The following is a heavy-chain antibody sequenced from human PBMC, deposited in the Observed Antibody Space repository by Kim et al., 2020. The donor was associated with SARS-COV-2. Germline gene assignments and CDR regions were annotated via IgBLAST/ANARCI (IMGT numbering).Heavy chain of an antibody. D-gene: IGHD4-17*01. V-gene: IGHV4-34*01. J-gene: IGHJ4*02. Sequence: YNPSRKSRVNISVDTSKNQFSLKLSSVTAADTAVYYCARVNYGGNSGVDYWGQGTLVTVSS. CDR3: ARVNYGGNSGVDY.